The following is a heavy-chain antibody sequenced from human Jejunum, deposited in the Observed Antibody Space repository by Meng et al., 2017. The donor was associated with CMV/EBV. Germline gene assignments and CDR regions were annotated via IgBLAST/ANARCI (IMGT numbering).Heavy chain of an antibody. Sequence: QLQLQESGPGLVKPSETLSLTCTVSGDSMSSGISYWAWIRQTPGKGLEWIGTIHYNGTTFYNPSLKSRVTLSIDTSKNQFSLKLSSVTAADTAVYYCARPGNSGHFLFDYWGQGTLVTVSS. J-gene: IGHJ4*02. CDR3: ARPGNSGHFLFDY. V-gene: IGHV4-39*07. CDR2: IHYNGTT. CDR1: GDSMSSGISY. D-gene: IGHD3-22*01.